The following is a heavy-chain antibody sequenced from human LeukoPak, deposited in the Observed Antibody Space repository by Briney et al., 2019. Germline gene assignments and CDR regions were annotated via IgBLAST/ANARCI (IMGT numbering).Heavy chain of an antibody. Sequence: PSDTLSLTRTVAGRSISSYYWSWIRQPPGKGRGWIRYIYYSGSTNYNPSLKSRVTISVDTSKNQFSLKLSSVTAADTAVYYCARQSSLIVVPKGAFDIWGQGTMVTVSS. D-gene: IGHD3-22*01. CDR2: IYYSGST. CDR1: GRSISSYY. V-gene: IGHV4-59*08. CDR3: ARQSSLIVVPKGAFDI. J-gene: IGHJ3*02.